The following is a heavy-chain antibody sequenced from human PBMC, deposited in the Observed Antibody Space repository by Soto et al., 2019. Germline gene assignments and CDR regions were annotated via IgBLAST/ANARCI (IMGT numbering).Heavy chain of an antibody. CDR2: ITRGGSTI. Sequence: GGSLRLSCAASGFTFSNYEMIWVRQAPGEGLECLSYITRGGSTIHYADSVRGRFTISRDNAKNSLYLQMNSLRAEDSAVYYCASVWSGYSGAHYWGQGTLVTVSS. J-gene: IGHJ4*02. V-gene: IGHV3-48*03. D-gene: IGHD3-3*01. CDR3: ASVWSGYSGAHY. CDR1: GFTFSNYE.